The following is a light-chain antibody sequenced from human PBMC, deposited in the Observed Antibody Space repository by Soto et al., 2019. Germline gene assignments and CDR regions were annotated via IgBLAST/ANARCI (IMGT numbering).Light chain of an antibody. V-gene: IGKV1-17*01. J-gene: IGKJ1*01. CDR1: QGIRND. Sequence: DIQMTQSPSSLSASVGDRVTITCRASQGIRNDLGWYQQKRGKAPKRLIYAASSLQSGVPSRCTRSGSGTDLTLTISTLQPQDIAAYYCLQHNSYPRTFGQGTKVDIK. CDR2: AAS. CDR3: LQHNSYPRT.